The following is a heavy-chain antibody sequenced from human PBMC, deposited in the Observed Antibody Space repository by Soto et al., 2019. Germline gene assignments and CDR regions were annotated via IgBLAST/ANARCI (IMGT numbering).Heavy chain of an antibody. Sequence: ASVKVSCKDSGFTFTSSAVQWVRQARGQRLEWIGWISAYNGNTNYVQKFQGRVTITTDTSTSTGYMELRSLRSDDTAVYYCARDGYYYGSGSFPATTIYYGMDVWGQGTTVTVSS. D-gene: IGHD3-10*01. CDR3: ARDGYYYGSGSFPATTIYYGMDV. CDR1: GFTFTSSA. CDR2: ISAYNGNT. J-gene: IGHJ6*02. V-gene: IGHV1-18*01.